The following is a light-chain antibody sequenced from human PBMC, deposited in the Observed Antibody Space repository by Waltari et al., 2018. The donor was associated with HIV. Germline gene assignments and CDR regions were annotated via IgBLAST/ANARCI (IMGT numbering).Light chain of an antibody. J-gene: IGLJ2*01. CDR2: TNN. V-gene: IGLV1-47*01. CDR3: GAWDDNLRGL. Sequence: QAVLTQTPSASASPGQKITISCSGSDSNVGSNYVYWYPQFPGRAPKLLLYTNNQRSSGVPDRFSGSKSGTSASLTISGLRSEDEGTYFCGAWDDNLRGLFGAGTKLTVL. CDR1: DSNVGSNY.